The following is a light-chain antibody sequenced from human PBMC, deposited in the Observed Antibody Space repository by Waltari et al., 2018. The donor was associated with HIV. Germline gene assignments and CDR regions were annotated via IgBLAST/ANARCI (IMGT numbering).Light chain of an antibody. V-gene: IGKV1-5*03. Sequence: DVQMTQSPPTTSASVGERVTMTCRARQSIYQRLAWYQQTKWRAPKVLMFSASTLVDGVPSRFIGSASGTEFNFTVTSLHPDDFATYDCHYYATPSHTFGQWTKV. CDR1: QSIYQR. CDR3: HYYATPSHT. CDR2: SAS. J-gene: IGKJ1*01.